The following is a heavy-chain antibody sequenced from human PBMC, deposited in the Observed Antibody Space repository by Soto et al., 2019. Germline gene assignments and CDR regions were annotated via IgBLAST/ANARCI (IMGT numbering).Heavy chain of an antibody. CDR2: INHRGST. V-gene: IGHV4-34*01. Sequence: PSEALSLTCAVYDGSFSGYYWSWIRQPPGKGQEWIGEINHRGSTNYNPSLKSRVTISVDTSKNQFALKLSSVTAADTAVYYCARIVVGYDFWNGYSYFDYCGQGTLVT. J-gene: IGHJ4*02. CDR3: ARIVVGYDFWNGYSYFDY. CDR1: DGSFSGYY. D-gene: IGHD3-3*01.